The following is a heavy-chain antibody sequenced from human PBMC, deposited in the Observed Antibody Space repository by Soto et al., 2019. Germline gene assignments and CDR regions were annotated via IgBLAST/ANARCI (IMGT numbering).Heavy chain of an antibody. CDR3: AREILRGRDGYNYVLCFDY. CDR1: GGSISSYY. CDR2: IYYSGST. Sequence: SETLSLTCTVSGGSISSYYWSWIRQPPGKGLEWIGYIYYSGSTNYNPSLKSRVTISVDTSKNQFSLKLGSVTAADTAVCDGAREILRGRDGYNYVLCFDYWGQGTLVTVSS. V-gene: IGHV4-59*01. J-gene: IGHJ4*02. D-gene: IGHD5-12*01.